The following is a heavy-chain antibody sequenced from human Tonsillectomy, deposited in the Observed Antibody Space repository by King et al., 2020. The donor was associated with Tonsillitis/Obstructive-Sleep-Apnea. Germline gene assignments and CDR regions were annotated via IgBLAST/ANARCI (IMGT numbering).Heavy chain of an antibody. V-gene: IGHV3-30*18. D-gene: IGHD3-3*01. CDR1: GFTFSAYG. CDR2: TSYDGSDE. Sequence: VQLVESGGGVVQPGRSLRLTCAASGFTFSAYGMHRVRQAPGKGLEWVAVTSYDGSDEYYADSVKGRFTISRDNSQNTLYLQMNSLRAEDTAMYYCAKDLGRITIFALDFWGKGTTVTVSS. CDR3: AKDLGRITIFALDF. J-gene: IGHJ6*04.